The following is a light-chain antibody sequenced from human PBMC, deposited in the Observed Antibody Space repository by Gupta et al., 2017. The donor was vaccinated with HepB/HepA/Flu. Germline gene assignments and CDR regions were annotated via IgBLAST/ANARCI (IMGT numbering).Light chain of an antibody. Sequence: EIVLTQSPGSLSLSPGERATLSCRASQHVSSSYLAWFQQKPGLPPRLLIYGTFTRATGIPDRFSGSGFGTDFTRTISRLEPEDFAVYYCQQYSRSLWAFGQGTKVEVK. CDR3: QQYSRSLWA. V-gene: IGKV3-20*01. J-gene: IGKJ1*01. CDR1: QHVSSSY. CDR2: GTF.